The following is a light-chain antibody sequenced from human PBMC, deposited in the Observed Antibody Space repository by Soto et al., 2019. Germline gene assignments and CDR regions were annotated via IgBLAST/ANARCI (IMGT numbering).Light chain of an antibody. CDR1: QGLRND. Sequence: DIQMTQSPSSLSASVGDRVTITCRASQGLRNDLTWYQQKPGKVPELLIYAASNLQSGVPSRFSGSGSGTDFTLTISSLQPEDVATYYCLQHNTYPLTFGGGTKVEIK. V-gene: IGKV1-17*01. CDR3: LQHNTYPLT. J-gene: IGKJ4*01. CDR2: AAS.